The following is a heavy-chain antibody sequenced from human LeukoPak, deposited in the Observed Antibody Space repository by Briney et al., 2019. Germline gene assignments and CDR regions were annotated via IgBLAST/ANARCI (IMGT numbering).Heavy chain of an antibody. V-gene: IGHV1-69*04. CDR1: GGTFSSYA. CDR2: IIPIFGIA. D-gene: IGHD3-22*01. J-gene: IGHJ4*02. CDR3: AREPYCYDSSGYYDY. Sequence: SVKVSCKASGGTFSSYAISWVRQAPGQGLEWMGRIIPIFGIANYAQKFQGRVTITADKSTSTAYMELSSLRSEDTAVYYCAREPYCYDSSGYYDYWGQGTLVTVSS.